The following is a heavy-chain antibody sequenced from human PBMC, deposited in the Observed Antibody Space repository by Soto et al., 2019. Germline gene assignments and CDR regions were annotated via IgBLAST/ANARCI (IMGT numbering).Heavy chain of an antibody. CDR3: ARGRDYVRY. V-gene: IGHV3-23*01. CDR1: GFTFSRYV. D-gene: IGHD4-17*01. Sequence: GGSLRLSCAASGFTFSRYVMAWVRQAPGKGLEWVSIISGNGGGTYYADSVKGRFTISRDNARDTLYLQMRSLRAEDTAVYYCARGRDYVRYWGQGTLVTVSS. CDR2: ISGNGGGT. J-gene: IGHJ4*02.